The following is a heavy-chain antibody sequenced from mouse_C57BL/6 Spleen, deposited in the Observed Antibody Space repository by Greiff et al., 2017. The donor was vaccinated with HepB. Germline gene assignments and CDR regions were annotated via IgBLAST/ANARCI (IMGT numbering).Heavy chain of an antibody. V-gene: IGHV1-52*01. CDR3: ARSEYYGSVYYLDY. Sequence: QVQLQQPGAELVRPGSSVKLSCKASGYTFTSYWMHWVKQRPIQGLDWIGNIDPSDSETHYNQKFKDKATLTVDKSSSTAYMQLSSLTSEDSAVYYCARSEYYGSVYYLDYWGQGTTLTVSS. CDR1: GYTFTSYW. D-gene: IGHD1-1*01. CDR2: IDPSDSET. J-gene: IGHJ2*01.